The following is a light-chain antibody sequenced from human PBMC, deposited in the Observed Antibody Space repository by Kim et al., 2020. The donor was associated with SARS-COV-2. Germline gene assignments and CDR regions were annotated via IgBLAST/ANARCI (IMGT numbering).Light chain of an antibody. J-gene: IGLJ2*01. CDR3: AAWDDSLSGNVV. CDR2: SNN. CDR1: SSNIGSNY. V-gene: IGLV1-47*02. Sequence: ELTQPPSASGTPGQRVTISCSGSSSNIGSNYVYWYQQLPGTAPKLLIYSNNQRPSGVPDRFSGSKSGTSASLAISGLRSEDEADYYCAAWDDSLSGNVVFGGGTQLTVL.